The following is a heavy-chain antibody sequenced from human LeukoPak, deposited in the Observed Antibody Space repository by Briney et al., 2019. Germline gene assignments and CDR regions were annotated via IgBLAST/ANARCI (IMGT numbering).Heavy chain of an antibody. J-gene: IGHJ4*02. CDR3: ARGGSASSYFWVY. CDR2: IKKDGSEK. Sequence: GGSLRLSCAASGFPLSNHWMTWVRQAPGKGPEWVANIKKDGSEKYYVDSVEGRLTISRDNANNLLYLQMNSLSAEDTAVYYCARGGSASSYFWVYWGQGTLVTVSS. D-gene: IGHD2-15*01. CDR1: GFPLSNHW. V-gene: IGHV3-7*04.